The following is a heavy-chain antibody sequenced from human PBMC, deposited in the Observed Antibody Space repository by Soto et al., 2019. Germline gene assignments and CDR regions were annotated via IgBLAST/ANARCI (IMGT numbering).Heavy chain of an antibody. J-gene: IGHJ6*02. V-gene: IGHV4-39*01. Sequence: PSETLSLTCTVSGGSISSSSYYWGWIRQPPGKGLEWIGSIYYSGSTYYNQSLKSRVTISVDTSKNQFSLKLSSVTAADTAVYYCARHLPYSSGKGYYYYYGMDVWGQGTTVTVS. CDR2: IYYSGST. D-gene: IGHD6-19*01. CDR3: ARHLPYSSGKGYYYYYGMDV. CDR1: GGSISSSSYY.